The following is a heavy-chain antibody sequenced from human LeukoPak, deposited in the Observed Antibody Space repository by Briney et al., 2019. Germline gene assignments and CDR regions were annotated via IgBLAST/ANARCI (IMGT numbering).Heavy chain of an antibody. CDR2: VSGSGGNT. CDR3: AKDRSSGWYTTLDY. CDR1: GFTFSSYV. J-gene: IGHJ4*02. Sequence: PGASLRLSCAASGFTFSSYVITWVRQAPGKGLEWVAAVSGSGGNTSYADSVKGRFTISRDNSKNTLYLQMNSLRAEDTAVYYCAKDRSSGWYTTLDYWGQGVLVTVSS. D-gene: IGHD6-19*01. V-gene: IGHV3-23*01.